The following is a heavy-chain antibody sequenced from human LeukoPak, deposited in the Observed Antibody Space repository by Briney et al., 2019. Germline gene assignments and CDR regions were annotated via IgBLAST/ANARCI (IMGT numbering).Heavy chain of an antibody. CDR2: ISDSGNST. CDR1: GFTFSSYD. J-gene: IGHJ4*02. D-gene: IGHD2-21*02. V-gene: IGHV3-23*01. Sequence: PGGSLRLSCAVSGFTFSSYDMSWVRQAPGKGLEWVSAISDSGNSTYYADSVKGRFTISRDNSKNTLYLRMNSLRAEDTAIYYCGRVSRVTFDHWGQGILVTVSS. CDR3: GRVSRVTFDH.